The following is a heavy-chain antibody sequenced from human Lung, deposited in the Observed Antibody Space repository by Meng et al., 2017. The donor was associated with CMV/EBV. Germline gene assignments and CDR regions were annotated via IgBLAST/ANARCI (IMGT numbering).Heavy chain of an antibody. D-gene: IGHD1-1*01. CDR1: GFSFSNYG. CDR3: AKDLRGFNTGSNPGGYGMDV. J-gene: IGHJ6*02. V-gene: IGHV3-33*06. CDR2: IWYDGSDK. Sequence: GESLKISCVASGFSFSNYGLNWVRQAPGKGLEWVAVIWYDGSDKYYIDSVKGRFTISRDNSKNTLHLQMNNLRAEDTAVYYCAKDLRGFNTGSNPGGYGMDVWXQGTTVTVSS.